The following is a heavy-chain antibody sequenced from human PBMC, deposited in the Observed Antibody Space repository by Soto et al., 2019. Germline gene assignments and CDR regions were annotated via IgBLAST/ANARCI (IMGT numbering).Heavy chain of an antibody. Sequence: SETLSLTCAVSGYSISSGYYWGWIRQPPGKGLEWIGSIYHSGSTYYNPSLKSRVTISVDTSKNQFSLKLSSVTAADTAVYYCARMDVVPAANEPNWFDPWGQGTLVTAPQ. D-gene: IGHD2-2*01. CDR2: IYHSGST. V-gene: IGHV4-38-2*01. CDR1: GYSISSGYY. J-gene: IGHJ5*02. CDR3: ARMDVVPAANEPNWFDP.